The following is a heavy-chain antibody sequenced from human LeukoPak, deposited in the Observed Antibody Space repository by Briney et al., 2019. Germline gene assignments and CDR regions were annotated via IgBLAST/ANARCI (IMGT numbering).Heavy chain of an antibody. Sequence: PGGSLRLSCAASGFTFSSYGMHWVRQAPGKGLEWVAVIWYDGSNKYYADSVKGRFTISRDNSKNTLYLQMNSLRAEDTAVYYCARGSGRYCFDYWGQGTLVTVSS. CDR1: GFTFSSYG. CDR2: IWYDGSNK. D-gene: IGHD1-26*01. CDR3: ARGSGRYCFDY. V-gene: IGHV3-33*01. J-gene: IGHJ4*02.